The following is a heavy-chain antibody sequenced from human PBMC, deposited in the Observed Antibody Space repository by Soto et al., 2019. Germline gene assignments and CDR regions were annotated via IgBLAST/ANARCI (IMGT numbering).Heavy chain of an antibody. CDR1: GGSISSSSYY. V-gene: IGHV4-39*01. D-gene: IGHD3-10*01. J-gene: IGHJ4*02. CDR3: ARRGSGSYSVY. Sequence: SETLSLTCAVSGGSISSSSYYWGWIRQPPGKGLEWIGSIYYSGSTYYNPSLKSRVTISVDTSKNQFSLKLSSVTAADTAVYYCARRGSGSYSVYWGQGTLVTVSS. CDR2: IYYSGST.